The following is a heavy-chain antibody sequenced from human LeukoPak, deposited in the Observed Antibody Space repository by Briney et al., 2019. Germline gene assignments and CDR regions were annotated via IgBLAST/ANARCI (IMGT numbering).Heavy chain of an antibody. J-gene: IGHJ4*02. Sequence: SETLSLTCAVSGGSISSSNWWSWVRQPPGKGLEWIGGIYHSGSTNYNPSLKSRVTISVDKSKNQFSLKLSSVTAADTAVYYCARDSQPYCGGDCYLWWGQGTLVTVSS. D-gene: IGHD2-21*01. CDR3: ARDSQPYCGGDCYLW. CDR1: GGSISSSNW. V-gene: IGHV4-4*02. CDR2: IYHSGST.